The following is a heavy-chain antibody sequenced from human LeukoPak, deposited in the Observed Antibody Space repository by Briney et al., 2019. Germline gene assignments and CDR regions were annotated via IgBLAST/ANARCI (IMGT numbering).Heavy chain of an antibody. Sequence: PSETLSLTCTVSGGSISSSSYYWGWIRQPPGKGPEWIGSIYYSGSTYYNPSLKSRVTISVDTSKNQFSLKLSSVTAADTAVYYCARILWYSSSSRSIFDYWGQGTLVTVSS. CDR2: IYYSGST. J-gene: IGHJ4*02. D-gene: IGHD6-6*01. CDR3: ARILWYSSSSRSIFDY. CDR1: GGSISSSSYY. V-gene: IGHV4-39*07.